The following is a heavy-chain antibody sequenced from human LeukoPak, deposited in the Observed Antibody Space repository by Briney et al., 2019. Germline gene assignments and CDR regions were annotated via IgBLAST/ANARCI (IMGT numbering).Heavy chain of an antibody. Sequence: PGGSLRLSCAASGFTFSTYWMSWVRQAPGKGLEWVATIKEDGSDKYYVDSVNGRFTISRDNAKNSLYLQMNSLRAEDTAIYYCARDTYRFDDYWGQGTLVTVSS. J-gene: IGHJ4*02. CDR3: ARDTYRFDDY. CDR1: GFTFSTYW. CDR2: IKEDGSDK. V-gene: IGHV3-7*01.